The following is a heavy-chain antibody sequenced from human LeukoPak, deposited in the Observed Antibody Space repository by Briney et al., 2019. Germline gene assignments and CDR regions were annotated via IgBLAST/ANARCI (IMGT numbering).Heavy chain of an antibody. CDR3: TTKFSYDAFDI. Sequence: PGGSLRLSRAASGFTFSNAWMSWVRQAPGKGLEWVGRIKSKTDGGTTDYAAPVKGRFTISRDDSKNTLYLQMNSLKTEDTAVYYCTTKFSYDAFDIWGQGTMVTVSS. V-gene: IGHV3-15*01. CDR1: GFTFSNAW. J-gene: IGHJ3*02. CDR2: IKSKTDGGTT.